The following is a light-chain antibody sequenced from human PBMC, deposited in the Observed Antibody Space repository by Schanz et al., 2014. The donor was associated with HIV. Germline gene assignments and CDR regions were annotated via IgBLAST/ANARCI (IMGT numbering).Light chain of an antibody. CDR1: SSDIGGYNY. Sequence: QSALTQPRSVSGSPGQSVTISCTGTSSDIGGYNYVSWYQQHPGKAPKLMIYDVSKRPSGVPDRFSGSKSGNTASLTISGLQSEDEADYYCSSYASTDTFLFGGGTKLTVL. CDR3: SSYASTDTFL. J-gene: IGLJ2*01. V-gene: IGLV2-11*01. CDR2: DVS.